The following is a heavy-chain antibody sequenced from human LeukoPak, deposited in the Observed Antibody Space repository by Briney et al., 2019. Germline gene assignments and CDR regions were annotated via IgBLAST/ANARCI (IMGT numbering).Heavy chain of an antibody. Sequence: SQTLSLTCAISGDSVSSNSAAWNWIRQSPSRGLEWLGRTYYRSKWYNDYAVSVKSRITINPDTSKNKFSLQLNSVTPEDTAVYYCARVKPNAPGYSSGWLVIDNAFDIWGQGTMVTVSS. J-gene: IGHJ3*02. CDR1: GDSVSSNSAA. D-gene: IGHD6-19*01. CDR2: TYYRSKWYN. CDR3: ARVKPNAPGYSSGWLVIDNAFDI. V-gene: IGHV6-1*01.